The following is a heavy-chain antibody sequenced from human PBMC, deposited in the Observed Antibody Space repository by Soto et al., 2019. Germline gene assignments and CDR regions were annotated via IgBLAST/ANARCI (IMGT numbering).Heavy chain of an antibody. CDR1: GFTFSSYA. V-gene: IGHV3-23*01. Sequence: GALRLSCAASGFTFSSYAMSWVRQAPGKGLEWVSAISGSGGSTYYADSVKGRFTISRDNSKNTLYLQMNSLRAEDTAVYYCAKAPPDYLPYSSPFDYWGQGTLVTVS. CDR2: ISGSGGST. CDR3: AKAPPDYLPYSSPFDY. D-gene: IGHD6-13*01. J-gene: IGHJ4*02.